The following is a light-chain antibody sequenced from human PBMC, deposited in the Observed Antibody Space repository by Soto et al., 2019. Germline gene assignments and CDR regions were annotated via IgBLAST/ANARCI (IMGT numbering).Light chain of an antibody. CDR2: GAS. Sequence: EIVLTQSPDTLSLSPGDRATLSCRASQSVTTNYLAWYQQKPGQTPRLLIYGASTRAPGIPARFSGSGSGTEFTLTISSLQSEDFAVYYCQQYNNWPPITFGQGTRLEIK. V-gene: IGKV3-15*01. CDR1: QSVTTN. CDR3: QQYNNWPPIT. J-gene: IGKJ5*01.